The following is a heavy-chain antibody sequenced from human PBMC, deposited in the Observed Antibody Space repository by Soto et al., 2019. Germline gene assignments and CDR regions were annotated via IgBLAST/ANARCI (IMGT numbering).Heavy chain of an antibody. CDR1: GGTFSSYT. CDR3: ARDRLVSPGGD. Sequence: QVQLVQSGAEVKKPGSSVKVSCKASGGTFSSYTISWVRQAPGQGLEWMGRIIPILGIANYAQKFQGRVTITADKSTSTAHMELSSLRSEDTAVYYCARDRLVSPGGDWGQGTLVTVSS. J-gene: IGHJ4*02. D-gene: IGHD1-26*01. CDR2: IIPILGIA. V-gene: IGHV1-69*08.